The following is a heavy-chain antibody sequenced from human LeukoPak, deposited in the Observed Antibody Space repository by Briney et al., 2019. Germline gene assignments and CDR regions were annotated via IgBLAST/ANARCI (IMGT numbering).Heavy chain of an antibody. CDR1: GFIFSTYA. D-gene: IGHD2-21*02. CDR3: VKGIVVVTARAFDY. CDR2: ISSNGGST. V-gene: IGHV3-64D*06. J-gene: IGHJ4*02. Sequence: GGSLRLSCAASGFIFSTYAMTWVRQAPGKGLEYVSAISSNGGSTYYADSVKGRFTISRDNSKNTLYLQMSSLRPEDTAVYYCVKGIVVVTARAFDYWGQGTLVTVSS.